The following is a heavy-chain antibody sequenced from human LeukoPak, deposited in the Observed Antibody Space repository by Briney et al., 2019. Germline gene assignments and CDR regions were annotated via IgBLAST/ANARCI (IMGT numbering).Heavy chain of an antibody. J-gene: IGHJ4*02. Sequence: GGSLRLSCAASGFTFSSYAMHWVRQAPGKGLEWVAVISYDGSNKYYADSVKGRFTVSRDNSKNTLYLQMNSLRAEDTAVYYCARDDRITMTRAFDYWGQGTLVTVSS. CDR3: ARDDRITMTRAFDY. CDR2: ISYDGSNK. CDR1: GFTFSSYA. V-gene: IGHV3-30*04. D-gene: IGHD3-22*01.